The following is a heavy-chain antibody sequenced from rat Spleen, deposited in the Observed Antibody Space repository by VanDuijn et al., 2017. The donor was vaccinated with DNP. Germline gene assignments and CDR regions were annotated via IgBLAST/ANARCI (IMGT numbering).Heavy chain of an antibody. V-gene: IGHV2-34*01. CDR2: MWYDGDT. Sequence: QVQLKESGPGLVQPSETLSLTCTVSGFSLTSYSVSWVRQPSGKGPEWMGRMWYDGDTAYNSPLKSRLSISRDTSKNQIFLKLNRLQTEDTATYYCARDLIIRDTTSAMDAWGQGTSVTVSS. CDR3: ARDLIIRDTTSAMDA. J-gene: IGHJ4*01. CDR1: GFSLTSYS. D-gene: IGHD4-3*01.